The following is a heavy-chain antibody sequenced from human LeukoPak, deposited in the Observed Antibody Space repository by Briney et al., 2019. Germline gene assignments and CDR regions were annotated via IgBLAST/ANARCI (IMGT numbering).Heavy chain of an antibody. CDR3: ARAIEVGAMTPFDY. V-gene: IGHV4-38-2*02. Sequence: SETLSLTCTVSGYSISSDYYWGWIRQPPGKGLEWIGSIYHSGSTYYNPSLKSRVTISVDTSKNQFSLKLTSVTAADTAVYYCARAIEVGAMTPFDYWGQGTLVTVSS. J-gene: IGHJ4*02. CDR2: IYHSGST. CDR1: GYSISSDYY. D-gene: IGHD1-26*01.